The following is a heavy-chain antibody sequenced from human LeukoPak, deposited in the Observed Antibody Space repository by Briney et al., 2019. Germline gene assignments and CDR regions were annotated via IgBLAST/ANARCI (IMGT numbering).Heavy chain of an antibody. CDR2: INHSGST. Sequence: SETLSLTCTVSGGSISSYYWSWIRQPPGKGLEWIGEINHSGSTNYNPSLKSRVTISVDTSKNQFSLKLSSVTAADTAVYYCARETSPSYYFDYWGQGTLVTVSS. D-gene: IGHD6-6*01. CDR1: GGSISSYY. V-gene: IGHV4-34*01. J-gene: IGHJ4*02. CDR3: ARETSPSYYFDY.